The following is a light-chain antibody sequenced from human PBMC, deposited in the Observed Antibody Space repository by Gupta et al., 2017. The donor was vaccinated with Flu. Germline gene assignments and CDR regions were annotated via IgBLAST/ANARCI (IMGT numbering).Light chain of an antibody. CDR1: SSTIGADYD. J-gene: IGLJ3*02. CDR3: QSFDSGLKSWV. Sequence: SSTIGADYDVHWYHQRPGVAPKLLIHRNNGRPSGVPDRFSGSKSGASASLAITGLQAEDEGDYYCQSFDSGLKSWVFGGGTRLTVL. V-gene: IGLV1-40*03. CDR2: RNN.